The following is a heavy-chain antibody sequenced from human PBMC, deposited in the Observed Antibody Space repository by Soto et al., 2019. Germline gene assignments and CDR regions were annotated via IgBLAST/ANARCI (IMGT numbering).Heavy chain of an antibody. V-gene: IGHV4-30-2*01. D-gene: IGHD4-17*01. CDR3: ASMDDYGDYFDY. J-gene: IGHJ4*02. CDR1: GGSISSGGYS. Sequence: SETLSLTCAVSGGSISSGGYSWSWIRQPPGKGLEWIGYIYHSGSTYYNPSLKSRVTISVDTSKNQFSLKLSSVTAADTAVYYCASMDDYGDYFDYWGQGTLVTVSS. CDR2: IYHSGST.